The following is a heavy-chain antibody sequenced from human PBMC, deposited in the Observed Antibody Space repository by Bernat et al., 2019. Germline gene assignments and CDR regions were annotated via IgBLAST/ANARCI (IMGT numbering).Heavy chain of an antibody. CDR3: ARSGGVEYRDYYFDY. CDR1: GYTFTGYY. CDR2: INPNSGVT. D-gene: IGHD4-17*01. J-gene: IGHJ4*02. V-gene: IGHV1-2*04. Sequence: QVQLVQSGAEVKKPGASVKVSCKASGYTFTGYYMHWVRQAPGQGLEWMGWINPNSGVTNYAQKFQGWVTMTRDTSISTAYMELSRLRSDDTAVYYCARSGGVEYRDYYFDYWGQGTLVPVSS.